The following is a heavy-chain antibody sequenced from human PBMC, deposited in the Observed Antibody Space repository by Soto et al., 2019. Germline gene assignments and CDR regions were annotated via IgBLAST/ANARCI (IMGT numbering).Heavy chain of an antibody. CDR3: ATTSAAGKYYYGMDV. CDR2: IYPGDSDT. V-gene: IGHV5-51*01. D-gene: IGHD6-13*01. Sequence: GESLKISCKGSGYSFTSYWIGCVRQMPGKGLEWMGIIYPGDSDTRYSPSFQGQVTISADKSISTAYLQWSSLKASDTAMYYCATTSAAGKYYYGMDVWGQGTTVTVSS. J-gene: IGHJ6*02. CDR1: GYSFTSYW.